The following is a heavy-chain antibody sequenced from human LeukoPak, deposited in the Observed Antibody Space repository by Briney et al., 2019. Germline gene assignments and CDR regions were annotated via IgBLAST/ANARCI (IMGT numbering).Heavy chain of an antibody. V-gene: IGHV4-38-2*01. CDR3: ARLSGYYYMDV. D-gene: IGHD3-9*01. CDR2: IYYSGNT. Sequence: SETLSLTCAVSGYSISSGYYWGWIRQPPGKGLEWIGSIYYSGNTYYNPSLKSRVTISVDTSKNQFSLKLSSVSAADTAVYYCARLSGYYYMDVWGKGTTVTVSS. CDR1: GYSISSGYY. J-gene: IGHJ6*03.